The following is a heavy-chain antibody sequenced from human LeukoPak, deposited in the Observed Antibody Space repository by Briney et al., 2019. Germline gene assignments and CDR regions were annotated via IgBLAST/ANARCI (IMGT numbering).Heavy chain of an antibody. V-gene: IGHV4-59*08. CDR2: IYYSGST. J-gene: IGHJ2*01. D-gene: IGHD4-17*01. CDR1: GGSISSYY. Sequence: SETLSLTCTVSGGSISSYYWSWIRQPPGKGLEWIGYIYYSGSTNYNPALKSRVTISVDTSKNQFSLKLSSVTAADTAVYYCARRDYGDPTYWYFDLWGRGTLVTVSS. CDR3: ARRDYGDPTYWYFDL.